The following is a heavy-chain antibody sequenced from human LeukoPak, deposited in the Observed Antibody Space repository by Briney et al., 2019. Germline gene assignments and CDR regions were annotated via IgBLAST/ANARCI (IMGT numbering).Heavy chain of an antibody. D-gene: IGHD1-1*01. CDR3: ARHDPLRGWNYWYFDL. Sequence: TPSQTLSLTCTVSGGPISSGGYYWSWIRQHPGKGLEWIGYIYYSGSTYYNPSLKSRVTISVDTSKNQFSLKLSSVTAADTAVYYCARHDPLRGWNYWYFDLWGRGTLVTVSS. CDR2: IYYSGST. CDR1: GGPISSGGYY. V-gene: IGHV4-31*03. J-gene: IGHJ2*01.